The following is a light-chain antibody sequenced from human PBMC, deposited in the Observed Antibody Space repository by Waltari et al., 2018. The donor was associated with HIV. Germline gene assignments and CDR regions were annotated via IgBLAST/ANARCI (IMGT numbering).Light chain of an antibody. V-gene: IGLV2-14*01. CDR3: SSYTSTTTVI. J-gene: IGLJ2*01. Sequence: QSALTQPASVSGAPGQSITISCTGTSSDVGSYDYVSWYQQHPGKAPKLMIFEFSHRPSGVSDRFSGSKSGNTASLTISGLLADDEADYYCSSYTSTTTVIFGGGTKVTVL. CDR1: SSDVGSYDY. CDR2: EFS.